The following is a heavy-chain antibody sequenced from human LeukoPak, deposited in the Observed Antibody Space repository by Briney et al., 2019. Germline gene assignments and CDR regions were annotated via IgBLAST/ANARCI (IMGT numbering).Heavy chain of an antibody. Sequence: PGRSLRLSCAASGLTFSSYSMNWVRQAPGKGLEWVSSISSSSSYIYYADSVKGRFTISRDNAKNSLYLQMNSLRAEDTAVYYCAREVLSSSGPWGQGTLVTVSS. CDR1: GLTFSSYS. V-gene: IGHV3-21*01. J-gene: IGHJ4*02. CDR2: ISSSSSYI. D-gene: IGHD2-15*01. CDR3: AREVLSSSGP.